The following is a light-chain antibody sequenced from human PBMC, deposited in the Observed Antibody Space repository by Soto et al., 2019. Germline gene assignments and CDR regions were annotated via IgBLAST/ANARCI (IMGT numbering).Light chain of an antibody. Sequence: EIVLTQSPATLSLSPGERATLSCRASQSVSSYLAWYQQKPGQAPRLLIYDASNRATGIPARFSGSGSGTDFTLTISSLAPEDFAVYYCQQRSNWSQTFGGGTKVEIK. J-gene: IGKJ4*01. CDR2: DAS. CDR1: QSVSSY. CDR3: QQRSNWSQT. V-gene: IGKV3-11*01.